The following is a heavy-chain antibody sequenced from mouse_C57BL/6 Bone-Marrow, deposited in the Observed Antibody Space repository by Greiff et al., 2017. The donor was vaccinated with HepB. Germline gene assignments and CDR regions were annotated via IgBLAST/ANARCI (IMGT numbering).Heavy chain of an antibody. CDR1: GFTFSNYW. V-gene: IGHV6-3*01. J-gene: IGHJ2*01. D-gene: IGHD1-1*02. CDR3: TRGSHYFDY. Sequence: EVMLVESGGGLVQPGGSMKLSCVASGFTFSNYWMNWVRQSPEKGLEWVAQIRLKSDNYATHYAESVKGRFTISRDDSKSSVYLQMNNLRAEDTGIYYCTRGSHYFDYWGQGTTLTVSS. CDR2: IRLKSDNYAT.